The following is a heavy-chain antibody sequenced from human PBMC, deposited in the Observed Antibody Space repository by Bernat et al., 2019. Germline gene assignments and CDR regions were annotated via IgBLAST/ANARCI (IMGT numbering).Heavy chain of an antibody. J-gene: IGHJ6*02. CDR3: ARHEVYGSGSYQYGMDV. CDR1: GRSFSGYY. V-gene: IGHV4-34*01. Sequence: QVQLQQWGAGLLKPSETLSLTCAVYGRSFSGYYWSWIRQPPGKGLEWIGEINHSGSTNYNPSLKSRVTISVDTSKNQFSLKLSSVTAADTAVYYCARHEVYGSGSYQYGMDVWGQGTTVTVSS. CDR2: INHSGST. D-gene: IGHD3-10*01.